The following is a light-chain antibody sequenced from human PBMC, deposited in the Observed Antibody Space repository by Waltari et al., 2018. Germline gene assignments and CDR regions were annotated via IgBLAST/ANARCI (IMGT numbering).Light chain of an antibody. CDR2: EGN. Sequence: HSALTQSASVSGSPGQSITISCTGPCGLVGGYTLVYWSQQRPGEPPRLILYEGNRRPSGVSDRFSGSGSGNTASLTISGLQAEDEADYHCCSHASGASPFIRFGGGTKLAVL. J-gene: IGLJ2*01. CDR3: CSHASGASPFIR. CDR1: CGLVGGYTL. V-gene: IGLV2-23*01.